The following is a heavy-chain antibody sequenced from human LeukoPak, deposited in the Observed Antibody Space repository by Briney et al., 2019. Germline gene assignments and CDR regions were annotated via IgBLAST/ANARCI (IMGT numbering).Heavy chain of an antibody. J-gene: IGHJ4*02. D-gene: IGHD3-3*01. CDR3: ARASSYYDFWSGEGYFDY. V-gene: IGHV1-2*02. CDR2: INPNSGGT. Sequence: GASVKVSCKASGYTFTGYYMHWVRQAPGQGLEWMGWINPNSGGTNYAQKFQGRVTMTRDTSISTAYMELSRLRSDDTAVYYCARASSYYDFWSGEGYFDYWGQGTLVTVSS. CDR1: GYTFTGYY.